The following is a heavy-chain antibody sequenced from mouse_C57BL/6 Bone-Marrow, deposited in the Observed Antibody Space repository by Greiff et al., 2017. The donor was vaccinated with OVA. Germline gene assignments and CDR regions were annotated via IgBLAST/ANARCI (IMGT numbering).Heavy chain of an antibody. Sequence: QVQLQQSGPGLVQPSQSLSITCTVSGFSLTSYGVHWVRQSPGKGLEWLGVLWRGGSTDYNAAFMSRLSITKDNSKSQVFFKMNSLQADDTAIYYCAKAGGYYLWWYFDVWGTGTTVTVSS. D-gene: IGHD2-3*01. CDR3: AKAGGYYLWWYFDV. J-gene: IGHJ1*03. CDR2: LWRGGST. V-gene: IGHV2-5*01. CDR1: GFSLTSYG.